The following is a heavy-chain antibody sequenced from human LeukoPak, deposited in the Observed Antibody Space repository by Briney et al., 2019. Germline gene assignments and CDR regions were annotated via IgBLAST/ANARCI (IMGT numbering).Heavy chain of an antibody. Sequence: GGSLRLSCAGSGFTFRTYGMSWVRQAPGKGLEWVSTISGSGGSTYYADSVKGRFTISRDNSKNTLFLQMNSLRAEDTAVYYCARMATIAHWGQGTLVTVSS. CDR1: GFTFRTYG. J-gene: IGHJ4*02. CDR3: ARMATIAH. CDR2: ISGSGGST. V-gene: IGHV3-23*01. D-gene: IGHD5-24*01.